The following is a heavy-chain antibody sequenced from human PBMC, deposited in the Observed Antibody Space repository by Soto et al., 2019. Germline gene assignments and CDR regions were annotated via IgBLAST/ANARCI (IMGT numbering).Heavy chain of an antibody. V-gene: IGHV4-59*01. CDR3: ARDEAAYPA. J-gene: IGHJ6*02. CDR1: GGSITTYY. CDR2: SHVIGNT. D-gene: IGHD6-25*01. Sequence: QVQLQESGPGLVKPSETLSLTCTVSGGSITTYYWTWIRQPPGKGLEWIGYSHVIGNTNHNPSLKSRVTISVDTSKNQLSLKLTSVTAADTAVYYCARDEAAYPAWGQGTTVTVSS.